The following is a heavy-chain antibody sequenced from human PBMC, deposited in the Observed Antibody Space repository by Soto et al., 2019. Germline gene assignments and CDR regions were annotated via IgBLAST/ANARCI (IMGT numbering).Heavy chain of an antibody. V-gene: IGHV1-46*01. CDR3: ARDPAAVAGTRVDWFDP. CDR1: GYTFTSYY. Sequence: QVQLVQSGAEVKKPGASVKVSCKASGYTFTSYYMHWVRQAPGQGLEWMGIINPSGGSTSYAQKFQGRVTMTRDTSTSTVYMELSSLRSEDTAMYYCARDPAAVAGTRVDWFDPWGQGTLVTVSS. J-gene: IGHJ5*02. CDR2: INPSGGST. D-gene: IGHD6-19*01.